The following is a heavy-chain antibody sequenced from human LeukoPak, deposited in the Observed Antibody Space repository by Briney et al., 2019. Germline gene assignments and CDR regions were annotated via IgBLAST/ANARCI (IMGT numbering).Heavy chain of an antibody. CDR2: ISGSGGST. V-gene: IGHV3-23*01. Sequence: GGSLRLPCAASGFTFSSYAMSWVRQAPGKGLEWVPAISGSGGSTYYADSVKGRFTISRDNSKNTLYLQMNSLRAEDTAVYYCASAYYGDYSSFDYWGQGTLVTVSS. CDR3: ASAYYGDYSSFDY. J-gene: IGHJ4*02. CDR1: GFTFSSYA. D-gene: IGHD4-17*01.